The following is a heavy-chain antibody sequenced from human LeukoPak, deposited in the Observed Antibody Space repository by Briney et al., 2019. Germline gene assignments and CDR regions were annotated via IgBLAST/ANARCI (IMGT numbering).Heavy chain of an antibody. J-gene: IGHJ6*04. CDR1: GFTVSTNY. V-gene: IGHV3-66*01. Sequence: GGSLRLSCAASGFTVSTNYMSWVGQAPGKGLEWVSVIYSDGSTYYADSVKGRFTISRDNSKNTLYLQMNSLRAEDTAVYYCAELGITMIGGVWGKGTTVTISS. D-gene: IGHD3-10*02. CDR3: AELGITMIGGV. CDR2: IYSDGST.